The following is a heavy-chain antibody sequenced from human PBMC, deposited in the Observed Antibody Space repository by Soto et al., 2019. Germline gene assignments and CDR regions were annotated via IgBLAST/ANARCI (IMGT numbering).Heavy chain of an antibody. V-gene: IGHV4-34*01. J-gene: IGHJ4*02. D-gene: IGHD3-9*01. CDR2: INHSGST. CDR3: ARGTRVLRYFDWLLPRGYFDY. Sequence: QVQLQQWGAGLLKPSETLSLTCAVYGGSFSGYYWSWIRQPPGKGLVWIGEINHSGSTNYNPSLKSRVTISVDTSKNQFSLKLSSVTAADTAVYYCARGTRVLRYFDWLLPRGYFDYWGQGTLVTVSS. CDR1: GGSFSGYY.